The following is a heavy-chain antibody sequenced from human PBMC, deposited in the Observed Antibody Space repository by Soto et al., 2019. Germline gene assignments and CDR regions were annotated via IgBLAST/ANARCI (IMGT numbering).Heavy chain of an antibody. CDR1: GFTFSSYG. Sequence: GGSLRLSCAASGFTFSSYGMHWVRQAPGKGLEWVAVISYDGSNKYYADSVKGRFTISRDNSKNTLYLQMNSLRAEDTAVYYCAKDPRYSSSEGEDYWGQGTLVTVSS. D-gene: IGHD6-13*01. CDR3: AKDPRYSSSEGEDY. J-gene: IGHJ4*02. V-gene: IGHV3-30*18. CDR2: ISYDGSNK.